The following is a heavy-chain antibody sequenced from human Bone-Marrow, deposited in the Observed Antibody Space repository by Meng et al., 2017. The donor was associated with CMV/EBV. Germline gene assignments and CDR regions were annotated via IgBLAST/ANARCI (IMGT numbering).Heavy chain of an antibody. CDR3: ATGVADFEY. CDR1: GYTFTSYD. D-gene: IGHD6-19*01. J-gene: IGHJ4*02. V-gene: IGHV1-8*01. CDR2: MNPNSGNT. Sequence: QGQLVQSWGEVKKPGASVKVSCKASGYTFTSYDINSVRQAAGQGLEWMGWMNPNSGNTDYAQKFQGRVTMTRNISKSTAYMDLSSLRSEDTAVYYCATGVADFEYWGQGTLVTVSS.